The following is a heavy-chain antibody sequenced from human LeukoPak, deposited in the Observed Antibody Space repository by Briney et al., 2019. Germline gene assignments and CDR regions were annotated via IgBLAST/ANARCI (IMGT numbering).Heavy chain of an antibody. CDR3: AKDRASATYEYFQY. V-gene: IGHV3-23*01. CDR1: GFTFSSYW. CDR2: ISGSGDTT. Sequence: SGGSLRLSCAASGFTFSSYWMHWVRQAPGKGLEWVSVISGSGDTTYSADSVKGRFTISRDNSKNTLYYQLDSLTAEDTAVYYCAKDRASATYEYFQYWGQGTQVTVSS. D-gene: IGHD3-10*01. J-gene: IGHJ1*01.